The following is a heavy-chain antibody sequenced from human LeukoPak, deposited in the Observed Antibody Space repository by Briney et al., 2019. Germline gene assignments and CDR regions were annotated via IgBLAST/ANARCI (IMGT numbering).Heavy chain of an antibody. CDR3: ARRLTYDSRAYYCLDY. V-gene: IGHV5-51*01. CDR2: IYPGDSDT. J-gene: IGHJ4*02. CDR1: GYSFTNYW. D-gene: IGHD3-22*01. Sequence: GESLKISCKGSGYSFTNYWIGWVRQMPGKGLEWMGIIYPGDSDTRYSPSFQGQVTISADKSISTAYLQWSSLKASDTAMYYCARRLTYDSRAYYCLDYWGQGTLVTVSS.